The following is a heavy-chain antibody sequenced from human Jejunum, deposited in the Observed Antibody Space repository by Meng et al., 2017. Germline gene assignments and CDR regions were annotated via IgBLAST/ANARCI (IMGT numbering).Heavy chain of an antibody. J-gene: IGHJ6*02. Sequence: GESLKISCAASGFTFNTFAMSWVRQAPGKGLEWVSGTSSSGGSTYSADSVKGRFTIARDNSKDTLYLQLNSLRAEDTAVYYCARDNPEATYYYYAMDVWGQGTTVTISS. V-gene: IGHV3-23*01. CDR2: TSSSGGST. CDR3: ARDNPEATYYYYAMDV. CDR1: GFTFNTFA.